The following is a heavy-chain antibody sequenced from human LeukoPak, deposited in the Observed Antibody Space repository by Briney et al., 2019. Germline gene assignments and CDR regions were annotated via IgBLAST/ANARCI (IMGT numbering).Heavy chain of an antibody. D-gene: IGHD3-10*01. J-gene: IGHJ5*02. Sequence: PSQTLSLTCTVSGGSISSGGYYWSWIRQSAGKGLEWIGRIFRTGTTKYNPSFKSRVTISVDTSKNQFSLKMNSVTAADTAVYYCARTEYYGSGSYPNWFDPWGQGTLVTVSA. CDR2: IFRTGTT. CDR1: GGSISSGGYY. CDR3: ARTEYYGSGSYPNWFDP. V-gene: IGHV4-61*02.